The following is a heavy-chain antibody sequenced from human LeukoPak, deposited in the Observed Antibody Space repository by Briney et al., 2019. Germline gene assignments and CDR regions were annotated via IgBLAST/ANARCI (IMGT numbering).Heavy chain of an antibody. D-gene: IGHD6-19*01. CDR3: ARDDSSGWYHY. J-gene: IGHJ4*02. V-gene: IGHV4-4*07. CDR2: MHTSGST. Sequence: SETLSLTCTVSGGSISSYYWNWIRQPAGKGLDWIGRMHTSGSTNYNPSLKSRITVSVDTSKNQFSLKLNSLTAADTAVYYCARDDSSGWYHYWGQGTLVTVSS. CDR1: GGSISSYY.